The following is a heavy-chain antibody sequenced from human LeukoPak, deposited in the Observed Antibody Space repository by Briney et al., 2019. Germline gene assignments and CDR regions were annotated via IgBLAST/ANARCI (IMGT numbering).Heavy chain of an antibody. CDR3: AKGSRGYFVWL. CDR1: GFIFNNYG. CDR2: ISNDGGGT. J-gene: IGHJ4*02. V-gene: IGHV3-23*01. D-gene: IGHD3-22*01. Sequence: SGGSLRLSCAASGFIFNNYGVIWVPQAPGKALEGVSAISNDGGGTNYADFVKGRFTISRDNSNDTLYVQINILRAEDMALYYCAKGSRGYFVWLRGPGTLVTV.